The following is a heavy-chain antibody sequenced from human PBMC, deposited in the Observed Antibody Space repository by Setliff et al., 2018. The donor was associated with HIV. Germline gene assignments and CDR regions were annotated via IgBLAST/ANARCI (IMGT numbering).Heavy chain of an antibody. CDR3: ARVRAVDGHFDY. CDR2: INPSGGST. CDR1: GYTFTSSY. J-gene: IGHJ4*02. Sequence: ASVKVSCKASGYTFTSSYMHWVRQAPGQGLEWMGIINPSGGSTSYAQKFQGRVTMTRDTSTSTVYMELSSLRSEDTAVYYCARVRAVDGHFDYWGQGTLVTVSS. D-gene: IGHD6-19*01. V-gene: IGHV1-46*01.